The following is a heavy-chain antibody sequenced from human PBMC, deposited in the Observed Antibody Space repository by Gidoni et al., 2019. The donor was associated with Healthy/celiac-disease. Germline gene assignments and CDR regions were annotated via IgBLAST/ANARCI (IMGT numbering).Heavy chain of an antibody. D-gene: IGHD3-22*01. CDR1: GFTFSSYW. Sequence: EVQLVESGGGFVQPGGSLRLSCAASGFTFSSYWMHWVRQAPGKGLVWVSRINSDGSSTSYADSVKGRFTISRDNAKNTLYLQMNSLRAEDTAVYYCASLKYYYDSDEDYWGQGTLVTVSS. V-gene: IGHV3-74*01. CDR2: INSDGSST. CDR3: ASLKYYYDSDEDY. J-gene: IGHJ4*02.